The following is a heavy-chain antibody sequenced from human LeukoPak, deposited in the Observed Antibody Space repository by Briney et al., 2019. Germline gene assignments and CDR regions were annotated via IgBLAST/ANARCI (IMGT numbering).Heavy chain of an antibody. Sequence: GGSLSLSCAASGFTFDNYALGWVRQAPGKGLVWVSGISGSGNRTYYADSVKGRFTISRDNAKNSLYLQMNSLRAEDTAVYYCARDPYSGSYGNYYYYFMDVWGKGTTVTISS. CDR1: GFTFDNYA. CDR3: ARDPYSGSYGNYYYYFMDV. CDR2: ISGSGNRT. J-gene: IGHJ6*03. V-gene: IGHV3-23*01. D-gene: IGHD1-26*01.